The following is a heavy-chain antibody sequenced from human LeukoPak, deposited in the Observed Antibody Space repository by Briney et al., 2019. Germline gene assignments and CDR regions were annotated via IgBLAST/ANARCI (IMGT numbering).Heavy chain of an antibody. D-gene: IGHD5-24*01. V-gene: IGHV4-31*03. J-gene: IGHJ4*02. CDR2: IYYTGST. CDR1: GGSISSGGYF. CDR3: ARRRVDGYNYAFDY. Sequence: ASETLSLTCTVSGGSISSGGYFWTWIRQHPGKGLEWIGHIYYTGSTYYNPSLKSRVTISVDTSKNQFSLKLNSVTAADTAVYYCARRRVDGYNYAFDYWGQGTLVTVSS.